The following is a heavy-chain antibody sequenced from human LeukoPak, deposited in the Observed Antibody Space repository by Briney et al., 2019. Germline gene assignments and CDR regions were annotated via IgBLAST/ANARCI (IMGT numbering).Heavy chain of an antibody. CDR3: ARVGFTMIVL. Sequence: SETLSLTCAVYGGSFSGYYWSWIRQPPGKGLEWIGEINHSGSTNHNPSLKSRVTISVDTSKNQFSLKLSSVTAADTAVYYCARVGFTMIVLWGQGTLVTVSS. CDR1: GGSFSGYY. CDR2: INHSGST. V-gene: IGHV4-34*01. D-gene: IGHD3-22*01. J-gene: IGHJ4*02.